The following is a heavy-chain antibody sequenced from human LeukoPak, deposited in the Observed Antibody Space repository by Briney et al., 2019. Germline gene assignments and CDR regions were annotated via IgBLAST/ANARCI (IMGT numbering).Heavy chain of an antibody. Sequence: GASVKVSCKASGYTFTSYDINWVRQATGQGLEWMGWMNPNSGNTNYAQKFQERVTITRDMSTSTAYMELSSLRFEDTAVYYCAAEVISRGYYYYGMDVWGKGTTVTVSS. CDR3: AAEVISRGYYYYGMDV. CDR1: GYTFTSYD. CDR2: MNPNSGNT. D-gene: IGHD2/OR15-2a*01. V-gene: IGHV1-8*01. J-gene: IGHJ6*04.